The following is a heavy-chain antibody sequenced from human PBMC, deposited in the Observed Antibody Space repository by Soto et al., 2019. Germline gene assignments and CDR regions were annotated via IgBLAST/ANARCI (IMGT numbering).Heavy chain of an antibody. J-gene: IGHJ6*03. D-gene: IGHD2-15*01. CDR3: TRHVDCSGGSCYSGYYYYMDV. Sequence: EVQLVESGGGLVQPGGPLKLSCAASGFTFSDSAMHWVRQASGKGLEWVGRIRSKLNTDATAYAASVKGRFTISRDDSKNTAYLQMNSLKTEDTAVYYCTRHVDCSGGSCYSGYYYYMDVWGKGTTVTVSS. CDR1: GFTFSDSA. V-gene: IGHV3-73*01. CDR2: IRSKLNTDAT.